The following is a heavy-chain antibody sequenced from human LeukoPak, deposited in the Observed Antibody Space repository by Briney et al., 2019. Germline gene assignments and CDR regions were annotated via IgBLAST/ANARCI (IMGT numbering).Heavy chain of an antibody. D-gene: IGHD3-22*01. CDR1: GGSIRSGSHY. J-gene: IGHJ4*02. CDR2: IYYSGST. CDR3: AKRDDSGGNLVDL. V-gene: IGHV4-39*02. Sequence: SETLSLTCTVSGGSIRSGSHYWAWIRQPPGKGLEWIGSIYYSGSTYYNPSLENRVTISIDTSKNHFSLKLSSLGAADTSVYYCAKRDDSGGNLVDLWGQGTLVTVS.